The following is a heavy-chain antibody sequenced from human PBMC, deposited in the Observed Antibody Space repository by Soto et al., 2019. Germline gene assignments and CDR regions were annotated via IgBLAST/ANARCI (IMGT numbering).Heavy chain of an antibody. Sequence: PSETLSLTCSVSGASISSYYWSWFRQAPGKGLEYIGYIHNGERTNYNPSLESRVTISADTSKNQFSLRLSSATAADTAMYYCSYGDSPGPIDHWGQGTLVTVSS. CDR1: GASISSYY. V-gene: IGHV4-59*01. J-gene: IGHJ4*02. D-gene: IGHD4-17*01. CDR2: IHNGERT. CDR3: SYGDSPGPIDH.